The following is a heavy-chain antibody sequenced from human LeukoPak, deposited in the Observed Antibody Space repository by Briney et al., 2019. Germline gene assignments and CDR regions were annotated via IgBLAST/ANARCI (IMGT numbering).Heavy chain of an antibody. CDR2: TYYRSKWYN. CDR1: GDSVSSKSAA. D-gene: IGHD7-27*01. V-gene: IGHV6-1*01. J-gene: IGHJ2*01. Sequence: SQTLSLTCVISGDSVSSKSAAWNWVRQSLSRGLEWLGGTYYRSKWYNDYAVSVKSRIIVNADTSKNQFSLQLNSVTAADTAVYYCARPGEGYWYFDLWGRGTLVTVSS. CDR3: ARPGEGYWYFDL.